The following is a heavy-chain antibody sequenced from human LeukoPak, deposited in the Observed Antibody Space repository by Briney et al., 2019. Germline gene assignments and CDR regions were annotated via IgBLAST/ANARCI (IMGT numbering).Heavy chain of an antibody. CDR2: ISWNSGSI. V-gene: IGHV3-9*01. CDR1: GFTFDDYA. Sequence: TGGSLRLSCAASGFTFDDYAMHWVRQAPGKGLEWVSGISWNSGSIGYADSVKGRFTISRDNAKNSLYLQMNSLRAEDTALYYCAKDKGYGSGSYFDYWGQGTLVTVSS. CDR3: AKDKGYGSGSYFDY. J-gene: IGHJ4*02. D-gene: IGHD3-10*01.